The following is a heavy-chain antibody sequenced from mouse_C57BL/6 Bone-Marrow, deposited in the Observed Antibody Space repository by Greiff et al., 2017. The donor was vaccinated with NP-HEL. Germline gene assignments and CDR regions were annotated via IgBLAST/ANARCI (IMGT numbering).Heavy chain of an antibody. CDR2: IYWDDDK. Sequence: QVTLKESGPGILQSSQTLSLTCSFSGFSLSTSGMGVSWIRQPSGKGLEWLAHIYWDDDKRYNPSLKSRLTISKDTSRNQVFLKITSVDTADTATYYCARSPYDGYPHYYAMDYWGQGTSVTVSS. V-gene: IGHV8-12*01. CDR1: GFSLSTSGMG. D-gene: IGHD2-3*01. J-gene: IGHJ4*01. CDR3: ARSPYDGYPHYYAMDY.